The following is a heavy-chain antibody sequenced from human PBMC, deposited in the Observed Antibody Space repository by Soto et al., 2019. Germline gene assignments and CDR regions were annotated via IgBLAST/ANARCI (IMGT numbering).Heavy chain of an antibody. CDR3: TTYSKWLQIYYYYGMDV. J-gene: IGHJ6*02. Sequence: PGGSLRLSCAASGFTFSNAWMNWVRQAPGKGLEWVGRIKSKTDGGITDYAAPVKGRFTMSRDDSKNTVYLQMNSLKTEDTALYYCTTYSKWLQIYYYYGMDVWGQGTTVTVSS. V-gene: IGHV3-15*07. CDR2: IKSKTDGGIT. CDR1: GFTFSNAW. D-gene: IGHD5-12*01.